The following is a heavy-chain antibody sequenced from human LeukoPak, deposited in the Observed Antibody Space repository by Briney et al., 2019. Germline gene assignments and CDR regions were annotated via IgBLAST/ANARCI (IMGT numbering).Heavy chain of an antibody. Sequence: SETLSLTCSVSGGSVTSFYWSWIRQSPGKGLEWIGYFYYSGSTNYNPSLKSRVTISGDTSKNQLSLKLRSVTAADTAMYYCARHRFASAVILDYWGQGDPVTVSS. J-gene: IGHJ4*02. D-gene: IGHD2-21*02. CDR1: GGSVTSFY. V-gene: IGHV4-59*08. CDR3: ARHRFASAVILDY. CDR2: FYYSGST.